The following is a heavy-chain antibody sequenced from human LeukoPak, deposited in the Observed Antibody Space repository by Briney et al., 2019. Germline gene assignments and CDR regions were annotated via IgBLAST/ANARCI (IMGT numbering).Heavy chain of an antibody. CDR3: AKDLSEGYDSSGYCHY. D-gene: IGHD3-22*01. CDR1: GFTFSSYG. CDR2: ISYDGSYK. Sequence: GRSLRLSCAASGFTFSSYGMHWVRQAPGKGLEWVAVISYDGSYKYYADSVKGRFTISRDNSKNTLYLQMNSLRAEDTAVYYCAKDLSEGYDSSGYCHYWGQGTLVTVSS. J-gene: IGHJ4*02. V-gene: IGHV3-30*18.